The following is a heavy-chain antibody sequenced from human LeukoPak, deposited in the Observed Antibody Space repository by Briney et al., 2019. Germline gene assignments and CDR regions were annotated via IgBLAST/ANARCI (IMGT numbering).Heavy chain of an antibody. D-gene: IGHD7-27*01. V-gene: IGHV3-7*01. J-gene: IGHJ4*02. CDR2: IKEDGTQK. CDR3: AKTGERDY. CDR1: GFTFSSYA. Sequence: GRSLRLSCAASGFTFSSYAMHWVRQAPGKGPEWLANIKEDGTQKYYVDSVRGRFTISRDNAENSLYLQMNSLRDEDTAVYYCAKTGERDYWGRGTLVTVSS.